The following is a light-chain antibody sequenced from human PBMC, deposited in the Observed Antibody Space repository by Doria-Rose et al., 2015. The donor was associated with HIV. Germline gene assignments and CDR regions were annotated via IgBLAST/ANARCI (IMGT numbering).Light chain of an antibody. J-gene: IGKJ1*01. V-gene: IGKV3-20*01. CDR3: HQYGTSWT. CDR1: QSFSSTY. CDR2: DGS. Sequence: TQSSGTLSLSPGERATLSCRASQSFSSTYLAWYQQKPGQAPSLLIYDGSTRATGIPDGFSASGSGTDFTLTINRLEPEDFALYYCHQYGTSWTFGQGTKAEI.